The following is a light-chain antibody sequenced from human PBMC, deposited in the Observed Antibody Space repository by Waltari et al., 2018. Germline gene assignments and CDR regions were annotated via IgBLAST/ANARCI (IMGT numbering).Light chain of an antibody. V-gene: IGKV1-39*01. CDR1: QNINSF. CDR3: QQSYSTWT. Sequence: DIQMTQSPSSLSESVGDRVTITCRASQNINSFLNWYQQKPGRAPKLLIYAASSLHSRVPSRFSGSGSGTDYTLTISSLQPEDFATYYCQQSYSTWTSGQGTKVEIK. J-gene: IGKJ1*01. CDR2: AAS.